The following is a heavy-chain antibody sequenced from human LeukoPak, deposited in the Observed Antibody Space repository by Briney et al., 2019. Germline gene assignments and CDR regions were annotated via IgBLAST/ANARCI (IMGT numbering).Heavy chain of an antibody. CDR2: IYYSGST. J-gene: IGHJ4*02. Sequence: SETLSLTCTVSGGSISSSSYYWGWIRQPPGKGLEWIGSIYYSGSTYYNPSLKSRVTISVDTSKNQFSLKLSSVTAADTAVYYCARQMAGIVPQPPDYWGQGTLVTVSS. CDR3: ARQMAGIVPQPPDY. CDR1: GGSISSSSYY. V-gene: IGHV4-39*01. D-gene: IGHD1-26*01.